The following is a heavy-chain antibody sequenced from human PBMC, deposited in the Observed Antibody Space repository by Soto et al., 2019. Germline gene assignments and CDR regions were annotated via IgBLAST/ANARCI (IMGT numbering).Heavy chain of an antibody. Sequence: GGSLRLSCAASGFTFSSYGMHWVRQAPGKGLEWVAVISYDGSNKYYADSVKGRFTISRDNSKNTLYLQMNSLRAEDTAVYYCAKSGRALMIVVVTPLDCWGQGTLVTVSS. CDR1: GFTFSSYG. CDR2: ISYDGSNK. CDR3: AKSGRALMIVVVTPLDC. J-gene: IGHJ4*02. V-gene: IGHV3-30*18. D-gene: IGHD3-22*01.